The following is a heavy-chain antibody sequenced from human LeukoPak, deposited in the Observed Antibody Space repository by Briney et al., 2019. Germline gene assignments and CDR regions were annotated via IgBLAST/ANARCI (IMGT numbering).Heavy chain of an antibody. D-gene: IGHD5-18*01. CDR2: IGASGSNT. Sequence: GGSLRLSCAGSGFTFSNYAMSWVRQAPGKGLEWVSSIGASGSNTFYADSVKGRFTISRDNSKNTLYLQRNSLRAEDTAVYYCAIGQLWSPSHWGQGALVTVSS. J-gene: IGHJ4*02. CDR1: GFTFSNYA. CDR3: AIGQLWSPSH. V-gene: IGHV3-23*01.